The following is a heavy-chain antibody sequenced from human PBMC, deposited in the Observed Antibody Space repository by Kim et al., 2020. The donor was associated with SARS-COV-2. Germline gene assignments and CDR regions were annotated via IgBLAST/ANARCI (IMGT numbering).Heavy chain of an antibody. V-gene: IGHV3-66*01. CDR3: ASETENNRPANWFDP. CDR2: IYSGGST. Sequence: GGSLRLSCAASGFTVSSNYMSWVRKAPGKGLDWVSDIYSGGSTYYSDSVKGRFIISRDNFKNTLDLQKNSLRAADSAEFYCASETENNRPANWFDPWGQG. J-gene: IGHJ5*02. CDR1: GFTVSSNY. D-gene: IGHD2-21*02.